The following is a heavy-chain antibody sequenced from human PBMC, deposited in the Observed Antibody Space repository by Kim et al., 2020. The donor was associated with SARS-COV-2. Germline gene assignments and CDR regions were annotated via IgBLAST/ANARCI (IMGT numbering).Heavy chain of an antibody. V-gene: IGHV6-1*01. CDR2: SYYRSKWYN. CDR1: GDSVSSNSAA. J-gene: IGHJ6*02. D-gene: IGHD3-10*01. CDR3: ARDNWSTGFGKYGMDV. Sequence: SQTLSLTCAISGDSVSSNSAAWNWIRQSPSRGLEWLGRSYYRSKWYNDYAVSVKSRITINPDTSKNQFSLQLNSVTPEDTAVYYCARDNWSTGFGKYGMDVWGQGTTVTVSS.